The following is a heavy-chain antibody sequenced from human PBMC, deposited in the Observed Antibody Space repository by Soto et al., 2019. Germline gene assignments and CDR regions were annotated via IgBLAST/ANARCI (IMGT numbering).Heavy chain of an antibody. CDR2: IIPILGIA. Sequence: QVQLVQSGAEVKKPGSSVKVSCKASGGTFSSYTISLVRQAPGQGLEWMGRIIPILGIANYAQKFQGRVTITADKSTSTAYMELSSLRSEDTAVYYCATDRTYRLYGSASPRVYYYYYMDVWGKGTTVTVSS. V-gene: IGHV1-69*08. D-gene: IGHD3-10*01. CDR1: GGTFSSYT. J-gene: IGHJ6*03. CDR3: ATDRTYRLYGSASPRVYYYYYMDV.